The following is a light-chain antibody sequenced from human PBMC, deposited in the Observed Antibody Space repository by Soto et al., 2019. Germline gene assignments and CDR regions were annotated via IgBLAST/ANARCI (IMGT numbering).Light chain of an antibody. V-gene: IGKV1-39*01. CDR2: AAS. CDR1: ESISRH. Sequence: DIQMTQSPSSLSASVGDRVTITCRASESISRHLNGYQQKPGKAPNLLIYAASSLQNGVPSRFSGGGSGTDFTLTISNLQPEDFSTYYCQQSYSTLSITFGQGTRLEIK. J-gene: IGKJ5*01. CDR3: QQSYSTLSIT.